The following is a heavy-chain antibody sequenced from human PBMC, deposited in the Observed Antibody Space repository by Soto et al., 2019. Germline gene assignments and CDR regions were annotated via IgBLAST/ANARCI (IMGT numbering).Heavy chain of an antibody. Sequence: GGSLRLSCAASGFTFSNAWMNWVRQAPGKGLEWVGRIKSKTDGGTTDYAAPVKGRFTISRDDSKNTLYLQMNSLKTEDTAVYYCTTPMVYATRTYYFDYWGQGTLVTVSS. J-gene: IGHJ4*02. CDR3: TTPMVYATRTYYFDY. CDR1: GFTFSNAW. D-gene: IGHD2-8*01. CDR2: IKSKTDGGTT. V-gene: IGHV3-15*07.